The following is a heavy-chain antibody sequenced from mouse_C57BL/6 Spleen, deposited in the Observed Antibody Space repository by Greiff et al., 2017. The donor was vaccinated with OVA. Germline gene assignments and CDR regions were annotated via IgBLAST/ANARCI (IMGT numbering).Heavy chain of an antibody. J-gene: IGHJ4*01. V-gene: IGHV1-82*01. CDR1: GYAFSSSW. CDR2: IYPGDGDT. CDR3: ARDGLRRLDY. D-gene: IGHD2-4*01. Sequence: VQLQQSGPELVKPGASVKISCKASGYAFSSSWMNWVKQRPGTGLEWIGRIYPGDGDTNYNGKFKGKATLTADKSSSTAYMQLSSLTSEDSAVYFCARDGLRRLDYWGQGTSVTVSS.